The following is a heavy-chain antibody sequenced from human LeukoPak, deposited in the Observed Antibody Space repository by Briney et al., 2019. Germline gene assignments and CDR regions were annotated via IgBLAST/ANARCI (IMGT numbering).Heavy chain of an antibody. CDR3: AREYHYDSSDYKKVLPNYFDP. J-gene: IGHJ5*02. CDR1: GYTFTSHY. D-gene: IGHD3-22*01. V-gene: IGHV1-46*01. CDR2: INPSGDGS. Sequence: ASVKVSCKASGYTFTSHYIHWVRQAPGQGLEWMGVINPSGDGSIYAQKFQGRVTMTTDASTSTVYMELSNLRSKDTAVFYCAREYHYDSSDYKKVLPNYFDPWGQGTLVTVSS.